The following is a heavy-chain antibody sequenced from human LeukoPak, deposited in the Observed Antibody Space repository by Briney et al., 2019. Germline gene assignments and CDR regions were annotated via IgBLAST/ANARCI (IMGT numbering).Heavy chain of an antibody. D-gene: IGHD2-8*02. CDR1: GFTLSICG. CDR3: AKEGWDKSYWYGRIDY. J-gene: IGHJ4*02. Sequence: GVSLTLSCAVTGFTLSICGKHCVRQSPGEGREWVAAISNYGKKKYEVAAVEGGFTSSRDNPKNTLFLQLNSLRAEDTAVYYCAKEGWDKSYWYGRIDYWGQGTLVTVSS. CDR2: ISNYGKKK. V-gene: IGHV3-30*18.